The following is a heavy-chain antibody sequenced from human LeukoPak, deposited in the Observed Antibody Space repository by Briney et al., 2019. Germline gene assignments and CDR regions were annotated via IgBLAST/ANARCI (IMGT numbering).Heavy chain of an antibody. CDR2: ISSNGGTT. V-gene: IGHV3-64*01. CDR1: GFTFSNYA. J-gene: IGHJ4*02. D-gene: IGHD6-19*01. Sequence: SGGSLRLSCAASGFTFSNYAMHWVRQAPGKGLEYVSAISSNGGTTYCANSVKGRFTISRDNSKNTLYLQMNSLRAEDTAVYYCVKDQREAYGSGWSRDFDYWGQGTLVTVSS. CDR3: VKDQREAYGSGWSRDFDY.